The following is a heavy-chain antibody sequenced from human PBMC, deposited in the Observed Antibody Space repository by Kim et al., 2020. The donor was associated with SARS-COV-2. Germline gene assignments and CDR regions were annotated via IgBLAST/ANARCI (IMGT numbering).Heavy chain of an antibody. Sequence: GGSLRLSCAASGFTFSSYGMHWVRQAPGKGLEWVAVIWYDGSNKYYADSVKGRFTISRDNSKNTLYLQMNSLRAEDTAVYYGARDWQFGYSGNYWGQGTLVTVSS. J-gene: IGHJ4*02. CDR2: IWYDGSNK. V-gene: IGHV3-33*01. CDR1: GFTFSSYG. D-gene: IGHD4-4*01. CDR3: ARDWQFGYSGNY.